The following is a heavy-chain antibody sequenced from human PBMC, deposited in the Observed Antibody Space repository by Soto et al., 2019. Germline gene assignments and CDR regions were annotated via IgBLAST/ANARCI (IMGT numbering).Heavy chain of an antibody. V-gene: IGHV3-23*01. CDR3: AKGSSTSRPYFFDS. D-gene: IGHD2-2*01. Sequence: GGSLRLSCAASGFTFNTYAMAWVRQAPGQGLEWVSAITGGGGDTYHADSVKGRFTISRDNSKNTLYLQMNSLRADDTAVYYCAKGSSTSRPYFFDSWRQGILVTVSS. CDR1: GFTFNTYA. CDR2: ITGGGGDT. J-gene: IGHJ4*02.